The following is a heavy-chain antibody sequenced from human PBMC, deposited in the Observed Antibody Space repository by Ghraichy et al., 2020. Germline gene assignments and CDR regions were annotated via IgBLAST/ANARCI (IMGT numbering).Heavy chain of an antibody. CDR3: ARDHYDFWSGYYTPLGGHYYYYMDV. CDR1: GYTFTGYY. J-gene: IGHJ6*03. D-gene: IGHD3-3*01. V-gene: IGHV1-2*02. Sequence: ASVKVSCKASGYTFTGYYMHWVRQAPGQGLEWMGWINPNSGGTNYAQKFQGRVTMTRDTSISTAYMELSRLRSDDTAVYYCARDHYDFWSGYYTPLGGHYYYYMDVWGKGTTVTVSS. CDR2: INPNSGGT.